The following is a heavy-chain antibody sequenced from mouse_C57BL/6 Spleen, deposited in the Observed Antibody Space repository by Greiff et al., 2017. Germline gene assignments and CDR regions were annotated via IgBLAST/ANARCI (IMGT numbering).Heavy chain of an antibody. J-gene: IGHJ3*01. CDR1: GYTFTSYW. Sequence: QVQLQQPGAELVRPGSSVKLSCKASGYTFTSYWMHWVQQRPIQGLEWIGNIDPSDSETHYNQKFKDKATLTVDKSCSTAYMQLSSLTSEDSAVYYGARMGDYGYDGGFAYWGQGTLVTVSA. CDR2: IDPSDSET. D-gene: IGHD2-2*01. CDR3: ARMGDYGYDGGFAY. V-gene: IGHV1-52*01.